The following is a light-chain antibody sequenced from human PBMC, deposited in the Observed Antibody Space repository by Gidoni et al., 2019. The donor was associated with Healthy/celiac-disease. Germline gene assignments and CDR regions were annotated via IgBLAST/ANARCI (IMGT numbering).Light chain of an antibody. J-gene: IGKJ5*01. Sequence: DIQMTQSPSSLSASVGDRVTITCRVSQSISSYLNWYQQKPGKAPKLLIYAASSLQSGVPSRFSGSGSGTDFTLTISSLQPEDFATYYCQQSYSTPITFAQXTRLEIK. CDR2: AAS. V-gene: IGKV1-39*01. CDR1: QSISSY. CDR3: QQSYSTPIT.